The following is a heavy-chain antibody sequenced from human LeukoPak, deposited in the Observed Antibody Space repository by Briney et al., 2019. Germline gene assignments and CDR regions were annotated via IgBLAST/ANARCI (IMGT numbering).Heavy chain of an antibody. V-gene: IGHV4-34*01. CDR3: ARGRLLRRITIFGVVQYYFDY. J-gene: IGHJ4*02. CDR2: INHSGST. D-gene: IGHD3-3*01. CDR1: GGSFSGYY. Sequence: SETLFLTCAVYGGSFSGYYWSWIRQPPGKGLERIGEINHSGSTNYNTSLKSRVTISVDTSKNQFSLKLSAVTAADTAVYYCARGRLLRRITIFGVVQYYFDYWGQGTLVTVSS.